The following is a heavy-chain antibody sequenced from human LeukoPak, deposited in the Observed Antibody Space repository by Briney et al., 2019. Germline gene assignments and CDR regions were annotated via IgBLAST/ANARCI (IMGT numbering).Heavy chain of an antibody. CDR3: ARGDIDH. CDR2: IHPNDGGT. V-gene: IGHV1-46*02. CDR1: GYTFNIYY. D-gene: IGHD2-15*01. J-gene: IGHJ5*02. Sequence: ASVKVSCKTSGYTFNIYYVQWVRQAPGQGLEWMGVIHPNDGGTTYAQKFQGRIIMTSDTSTSTIYMELSCLKSDDTAVYYCARGDIDHWGQGTLVTVSS.